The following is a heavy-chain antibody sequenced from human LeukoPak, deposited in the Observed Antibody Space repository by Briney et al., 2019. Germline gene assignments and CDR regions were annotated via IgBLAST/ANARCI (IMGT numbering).Heavy chain of an antibody. D-gene: IGHD4-17*01. V-gene: IGHV3-23*01. CDR1: GFTFSSYA. J-gene: IGHJ4*02. CDR2: ISGSGDST. Sequence: AGGSLRLSCAASGFTFSSYAMSWVRQAPGKGLEWVSAISGSGDSTYYADSVKGRFTISRDNSKNTLYLQMNSLRAEDTAVYYCAKHPGVATVVFDYWGQGTLVTVSS. CDR3: AKHPGVATVVFDY.